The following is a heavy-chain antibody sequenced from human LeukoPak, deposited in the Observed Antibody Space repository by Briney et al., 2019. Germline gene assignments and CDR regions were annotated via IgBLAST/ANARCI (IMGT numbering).Heavy chain of an antibody. CDR1: GFPFSSYL. V-gene: IGHV3-7*05. Sequence: GGSLRLSCAASGFPFSSYLMSWVRQAPGKGLEWVANIKQDGSEKYYVDSVKGRFTISRDNAKNSLYLQMNSLRAEDTAVYYCARVYASSGYYYYYYGMDLWGQGTTVTVSS. CDR3: ARVYASSGYYYYYYGMDL. J-gene: IGHJ6*02. D-gene: IGHD3-22*01. CDR2: IKQDGSEK.